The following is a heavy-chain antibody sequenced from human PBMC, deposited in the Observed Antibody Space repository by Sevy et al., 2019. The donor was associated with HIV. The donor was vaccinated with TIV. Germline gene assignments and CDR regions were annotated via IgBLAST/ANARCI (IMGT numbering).Heavy chain of an antibody. CDR1: GFTFSSYD. Sequence: GGSLRLSCAASGFTFSSYDMHWVRQATGNGLEWVSTIGTAGDTYYPGSVKGRFTISRENAKNSLYLQMNSLRAGDTAVYYCARAPPYGSGQNPYYQYGMDVWGQGTTVTASS. V-gene: IGHV3-13*01. J-gene: IGHJ6*02. CDR2: IGTAGDT. D-gene: IGHD3-10*01. CDR3: ARAPPYGSGQNPYYQYGMDV.